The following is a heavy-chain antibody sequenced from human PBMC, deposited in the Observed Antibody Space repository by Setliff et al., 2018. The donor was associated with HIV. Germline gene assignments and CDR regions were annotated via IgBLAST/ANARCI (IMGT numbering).Heavy chain of an antibody. CDR3: ARVSSGSYRGLLD. J-gene: IGHJ4*02. V-gene: IGHV1-18*01. Sequence: ASVKVSCKASGYSFTSYGISWVRQAPGQGLEWMGWISAYNGNTTYAEKFQGRVIMTTDTSTSTAYMELRSLRSDDTAVYYCARVSSGSYRGLLDWGQGTLVTVSS. CDR1: GYSFTSYG. CDR2: ISAYNGNT. D-gene: IGHD1-26*01.